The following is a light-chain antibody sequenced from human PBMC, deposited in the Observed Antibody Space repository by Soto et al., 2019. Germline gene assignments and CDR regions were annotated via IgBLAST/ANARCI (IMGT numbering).Light chain of an antibody. CDR3: QQYGSSGT. CDR2: GAS. Sequence: EIVLTQSPGTLSLSPGERATLSCRASQSVSNNYLAWYQQKPGQAPRLLNYGASNRATGIPDRFSGSGSGTHFTLTISRLEPEDFAVYYCQQYGSSGTFGQGTKVEIK. V-gene: IGKV3-20*01. J-gene: IGKJ1*01. CDR1: QSVSNNY.